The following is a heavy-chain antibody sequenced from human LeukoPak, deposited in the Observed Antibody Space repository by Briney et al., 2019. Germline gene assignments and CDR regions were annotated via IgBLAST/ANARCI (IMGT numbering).Heavy chain of an antibody. V-gene: IGHV3-23*01. J-gene: IGHJ4*02. CDR3: ARRGESTTYGDYRFDY. Sequence: GGSLRLSCAASGFTFSSYAMSWVRQAPGRGLEWVSAISDSSGLTYYADSVKGRFTISRDNSKNTLFLQMNSLRAEDTAVYYCARRGESTTYGDYRFDYWGQGTLVTVSS. CDR2: ISDSSGLT. CDR1: GFTFSSYA. D-gene: IGHD4-17*01.